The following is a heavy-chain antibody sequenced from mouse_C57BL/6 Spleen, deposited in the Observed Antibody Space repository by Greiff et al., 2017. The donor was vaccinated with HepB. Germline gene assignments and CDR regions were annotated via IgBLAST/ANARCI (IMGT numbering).Heavy chain of an antibody. J-gene: IGHJ3*01. CDR3: ARPSRGDYGGGFAY. Sequence: QVQLQQSGPELVKPGASVKISCKASGYAFSSSWMNWVKQRPGKGLEWIGRIYPGDGDTNYNGKFKGKATLTADKSSSTAYMQRSSLTSEDSAVYCCARPSRGDYGGGFAYWGQGTLVTVSA. CDR1: GYAFSSSW. D-gene: IGHD2-13*01. CDR2: IYPGDGDT. V-gene: IGHV1-82*01.